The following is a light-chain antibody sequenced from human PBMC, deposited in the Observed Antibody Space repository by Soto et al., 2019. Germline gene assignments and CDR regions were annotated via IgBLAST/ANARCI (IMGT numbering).Light chain of an antibody. Sequence: IQMTQSPATLSEFVGDTVTITCRASQSISRWLAWYQQKPGKAPNLLIYDASTLERGVPSRFNGSGSGTEFTLTISSLQPEDFATYYCQQYYSSSPLTFGGGTKVDIK. J-gene: IGKJ4*01. CDR1: QSISRW. V-gene: IGKV1-5*01. CDR3: QQYYSSSPLT. CDR2: DAS.